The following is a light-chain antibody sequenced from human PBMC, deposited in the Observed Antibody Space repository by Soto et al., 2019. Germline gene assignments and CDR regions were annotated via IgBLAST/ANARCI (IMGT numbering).Light chain of an antibody. CDR3: QQYGSSPYT. J-gene: IGKJ2*01. V-gene: IGKV3-20*01. CDR2: GAS. CDR1: QSVSSSY. Sequence: EIVLTQSPGTLSLSPGERATLSCRASQSVSSSYLAWYQQKPGQAPRLLIYGASSRATGIPDRFSGSGSGTDFTLTISRLEHEGFAVYYCQQYGSSPYTFGQGTKLEIK.